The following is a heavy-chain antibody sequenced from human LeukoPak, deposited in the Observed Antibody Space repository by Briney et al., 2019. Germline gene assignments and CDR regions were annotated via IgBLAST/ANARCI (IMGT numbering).Heavy chain of an antibody. D-gene: IGHD2-21*01. CDR3: AKAAPSYSPNAFDI. V-gene: IGHV3-30*02. Sequence: GGSLRLSCAASGFTFSSYGMHWVRQAPGKGLEWVAFLRYDGTNKFCVDSVEGRFTISKDNSKNTLYLQMNSLRAEDTAVYYCAKAAPSYSPNAFDIWGQGTMVTVSS. J-gene: IGHJ3*02. CDR1: GFTFSSYG. CDR2: LRYDGTNK.